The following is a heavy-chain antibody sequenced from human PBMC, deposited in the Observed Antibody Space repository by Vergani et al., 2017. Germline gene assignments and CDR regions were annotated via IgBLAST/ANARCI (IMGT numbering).Heavy chain of an antibody. CDR3: AKNPDISTTRHDYAMDV. V-gene: IGHV3-11*04. Sequence: LEESGGGSVKPGGSLRLSCAASGFKFSDNYMSWIRQAPGKGLEWVSHISPGASTVSYTDSVTGRFTVSRDNDNNSLTLDMTTLRFEDTAVYYCAKNPDISTTRHDYAMDVWGQGTTVTVSS. CDR1: GFKFSDNY. D-gene: IGHD5-12*01. J-gene: IGHJ6*02. CDR2: ISPGASTV.